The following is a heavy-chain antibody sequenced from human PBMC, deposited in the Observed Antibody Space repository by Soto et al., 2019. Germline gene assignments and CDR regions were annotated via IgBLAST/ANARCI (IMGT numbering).Heavy chain of an antibody. CDR2: IYYSGST. CDR1: GGSISSSSYY. CDR3: ARHSGYGPQIDY. J-gene: IGHJ4*02. D-gene: IGHD5-12*01. V-gene: IGHV4-39*01. Sequence: QLQLQESGPGLVKPSETLSLTCTVSGGSISSSSYYWGWIRQPPGKGLEWIGTIYYSGSTYYNPSLKSRVTISVDTSKNQFSLKLSSVTAADTAVYYCARHSGYGPQIDYWGQGTLVTASS.